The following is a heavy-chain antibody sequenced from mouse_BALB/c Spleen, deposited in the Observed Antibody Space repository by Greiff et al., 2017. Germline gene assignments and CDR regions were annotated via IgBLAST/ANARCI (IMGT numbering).Heavy chain of an antibody. CDR2: ISYSGST. D-gene: IGHD2-1*01. V-gene: IGHV3-8*02. Sequence: VQLQQSGPSLVKPSQTLSLTCSVTGDSITSGYWNWIRKFPGNKLEYMGYISYSGSTYYNPSLKSRISITRDTSKNQYYLQLNSVTTEDTATYYCARSPMGNYVRFAYWGQGTLVTVSA. CDR1: GDSITSGY. J-gene: IGHJ3*01. CDR3: ARSPMGNYVRFAY.